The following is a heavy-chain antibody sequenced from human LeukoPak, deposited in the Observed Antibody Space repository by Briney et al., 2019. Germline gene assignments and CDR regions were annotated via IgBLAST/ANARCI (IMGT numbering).Heavy chain of an antibody. CDR3: AKERADVLRYFDWFFDY. CDR2: ISYDGSNK. V-gene: IGHV3-30*18. D-gene: IGHD3-9*01. J-gene: IGHJ4*02. Sequence: GRSLRLPCAASGFTFSSYGMHWVRQAPGMGLEWVAVISYDGSNKYYADSVKGRFTISRDNSKNTLYLQMNSLRAEDTAVYYCAKERADVLRYFDWFFDYWGQGTLVTVSS. CDR1: GFTFSSYG.